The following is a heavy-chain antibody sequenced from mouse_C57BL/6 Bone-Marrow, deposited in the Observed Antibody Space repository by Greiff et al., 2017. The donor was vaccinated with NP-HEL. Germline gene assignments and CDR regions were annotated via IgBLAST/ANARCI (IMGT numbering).Heavy chain of an antibody. CDR2: INPYNGGT. J-gene: IGHJ3*01. Sequence: EVQLQQSGPVLVKPGASVKMSCKASGYTFTDYYMNWVKQSHGKSLEWIGVINPYNGGTSYNQKFKGKATLTVDKSSSTAYMELNSLTSEDSAVYYCASWGLRKVYWGQGTLVTVSA. CDR3: ASWGLRKVY. V-gene: IGHV1-19*01. D-gene: IGHD3-1*01. CDR1: GYTFTDYY.